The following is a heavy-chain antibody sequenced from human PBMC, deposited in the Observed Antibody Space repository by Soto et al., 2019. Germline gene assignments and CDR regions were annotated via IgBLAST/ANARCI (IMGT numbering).Heavy chain of an antibody. CDR1: GYSFTSYW. CDR2: IYPGDSDT. CDR3: ARQAADYYYYMDV. D-gene: IGHD6-13*01. Sequence: LGESLKISWKGSGYSFTSYWIGWVRQMPGKGLEWMGIIYPGDSDTGYSPSFQGQVTISADKSISTAYLQWSSLKASDTAMYYCARQAADYYYYMDVWGKGTTVTVSS. J-gene: IGHJ6*03. V-gene: IGHV5-51*01.